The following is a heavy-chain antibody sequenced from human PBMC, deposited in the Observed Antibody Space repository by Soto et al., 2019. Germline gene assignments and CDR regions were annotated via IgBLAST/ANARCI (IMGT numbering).Heavy chain of an antibody. CDR2: IFSNDEK. CDR1: GFSLSNARMG. CDR3: AAIQLWYWFDP. Sequence: QVTLKESGPVLVKPPENLTLTCTVSGFSLSNARMGVSWIRQPPGKALEWLAHIFSNDEKSYSTSLKSRLTISKDTSKSQVVLTLTNMDPVDTATYYCAAIQLWYWFDPWGQGTLVTVSS. D-gene: IGHD5-18*01. V-gene: IGHV2-26*01. J-gene: IGHJ5*02.